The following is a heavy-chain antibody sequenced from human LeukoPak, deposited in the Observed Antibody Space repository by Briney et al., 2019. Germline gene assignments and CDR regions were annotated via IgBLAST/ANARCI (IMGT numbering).Heavy chain of an antibody. V-gene: IGHV4-30-4*07. CDR3: AKLAAATKLDY. D-gene: IGHD2-15*01. CDR2: IYYTGNT. J-gene: IGHJ4*02. CDR1: GGSISSGGYS. Sequence: PSETLSLTCAVSGGSISSGGYSWSWIRQPPGKGMEFIAYIYYTGNTYFNPSLKSRVTISVDTSKNQFSLKLSSVTAADTAVYYCAKLAAATKLDYWGQGTLVTVSS.